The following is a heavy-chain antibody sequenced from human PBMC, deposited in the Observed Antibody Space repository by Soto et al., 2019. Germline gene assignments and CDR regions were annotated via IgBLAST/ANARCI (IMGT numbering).Heavy chain of an antibody. CDR2: IYYSGST. CDR1: GDSISNNNFY. Sequence: QLQLPESGPGLVKPSETLSLTCTVSGDSISNNNFYWGWIRQPPGKGLEWIGTIYYSGSTYYNPSLKSRVTISVDTSNNHLSLKLSSVTAADTAVYYCARHYGYYSYYMDVWTKGTTVTVSS. J-gene: IGHJ6*03. V-gene: IGHV4-39*01. D-gene: IGHD3-10*01. CDR3: ARHYGYYSYYMDV.